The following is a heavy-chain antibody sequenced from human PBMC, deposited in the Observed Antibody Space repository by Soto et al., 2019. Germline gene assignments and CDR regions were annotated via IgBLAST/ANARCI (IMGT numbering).Heavy chain of an antibody. J-gene: IGHJ5*02. V-gene: IGHV3-23*01. CDR3: PPRLPIFGIVKLSTWFDP. Sequence: PGGSLRLSCTASGLTFSSFAMSWVRQSPGKGLEWVSTISGNGGATFYADSVKGRCTIARDNSKKTMYLQMNGLRAEDTAVYYCPPRLPIFGIVKLSTWFDPWGQGTLVTVSS. D-gene: IGHD3-3*01. CDR2: ISGNGGAT. CDR1: GLTFSSFA.